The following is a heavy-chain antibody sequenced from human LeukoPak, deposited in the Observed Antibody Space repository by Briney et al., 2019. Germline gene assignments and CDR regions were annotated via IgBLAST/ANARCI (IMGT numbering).Heavy chain of an antibody. CDR1: GFTFSSYA. CDR2: ISGSGGST. Sequence: GGSLRLSCAASGFTFSSYAMSWVRQAPGKGLEWVSAISGSGGSTYYADSVKGRFTISRDNSKNTLYLQMNSLRAEDTAVYYCAKDRDIVVVVAAISKFDYWGQGTLVTVSS. D-gene: IGHD2-15*01. V-gene: IGHV3-23*01. CDR3: AKDRDIVVVVAAISKFDY. J-gene: IGHJ4*02.